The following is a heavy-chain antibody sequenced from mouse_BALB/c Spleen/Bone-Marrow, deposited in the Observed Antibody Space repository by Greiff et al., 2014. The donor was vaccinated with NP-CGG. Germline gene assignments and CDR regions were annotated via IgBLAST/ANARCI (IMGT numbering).Heavy chain of an antibody. CDR2: IFPGTGTT. D-gene: IGHD1-1*01. Sequence: LQESGAELMKPGASVKLSCKTSGYTFTSYWIQWVKQRPGQGLGWIGEIFPGTGTTYYNEKFKGKATLTIDTSSSTAYMQLSSLTSEDSAVYFCAREGSRLRGYFDVWGAGTTVTVSS. CDR1: GYTFTSYW. CDR3: AREGSRLRGYFDV. V-gene: IGHV1S132*01. J-gene: IGHJ1*01.